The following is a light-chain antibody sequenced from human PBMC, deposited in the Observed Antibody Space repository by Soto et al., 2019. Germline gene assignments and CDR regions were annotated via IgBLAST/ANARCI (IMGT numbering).Light chain of an antibody. V-gene: IGKV3-20*01. Sequence: EIVLTQSPGTLSLSPGERATLSCRASQSFSGTYLAWYQQRPCQAPRLLIYGASSRATGIPDRFSGSGSGTDFPLTISRLEPEDFAVYYFQQSGSSVWTFGQGTKVEI. CDR3: QQSGSSVWT. CDR2: GAS. J-gene: IGKJ1*01. CDR1: QSFSGTY.